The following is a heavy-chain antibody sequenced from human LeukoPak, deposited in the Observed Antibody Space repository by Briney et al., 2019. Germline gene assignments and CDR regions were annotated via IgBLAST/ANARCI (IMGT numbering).Heavy chain of an antibody. CDR1: GYTLTELS. CDR2: FDPEDSET. D-gene: IGHD3-22*01. V-gene: IGHV1-24*01. CDR3: ATVAGRGYFFFDH. J-gene: IGHJ4*02. Sequence: ASVKVSCKVSGYTLTELSIHWVRQAPGKGLEWMGGFDPEDSETTYAQKFQGRVSMTQDTSTHTAYMELSSLRYDDTAVYYCATVAGRGYFFFDHWGQGTLVTVSS.